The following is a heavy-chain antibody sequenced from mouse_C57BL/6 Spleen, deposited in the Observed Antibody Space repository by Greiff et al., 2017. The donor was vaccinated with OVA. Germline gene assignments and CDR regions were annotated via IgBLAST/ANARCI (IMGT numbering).Heavy chain of an antibody. V-gene: IGHV1-64*01. J-gene: IGHJ2*01. Sequence: QVQLQQPGAELVKPGASVKLSCKASGYTFTSYWMHWVKQRPGQGLEWIGMIHPNSGSTNYNEKCKSKATLTVDKSSSTAYMQLSSLTSEDSAVYYCARGSYSNYPTLDYWGQGTTLTVSS. CDR1: GYTFTSYW. D-gene: IGHD2-5*01. CDR2: IHPNSGST. CDR3: ARGSYSNYPTLDY.